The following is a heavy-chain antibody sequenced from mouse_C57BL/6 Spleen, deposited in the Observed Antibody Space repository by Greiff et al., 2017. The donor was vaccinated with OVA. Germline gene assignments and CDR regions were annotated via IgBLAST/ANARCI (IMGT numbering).Heavy chain of an antibody. J-gene: IGHJ2*01. CDR1: GYTFTSYW. V-gene: IGHV1-64*01. D-gene: IGHD1-1*01. Sequence: QVHVKQPGAELVKPGASVKLSCKASGYTFTSYWMHWVKQRPGQGLEWIGMIHPNSGSTNYNEKFKSKATLTVDKSSSTAYMQLSSLTSEDSAVYYCARSAVVAPYYFDYWGQGTTLTVSS. CDR3: ARSAVVAPYYFDY. CDR2: IHPNSGST.